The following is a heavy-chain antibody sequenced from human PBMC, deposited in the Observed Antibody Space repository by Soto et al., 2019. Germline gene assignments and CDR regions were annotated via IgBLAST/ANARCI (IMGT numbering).Heavy chain of an antibody. V-gene: IGHV4-4*02. D-gene: IGHD2-15*01. CDR3: ARGTYCSGGSCLSYYYYMDV. Sequence: SETLSLTCAVSSGSISSSNWWSWVRQPPGKGLEWIGEIYHSGSTNYNPSLKSRVTISVDKSKNQFSLKLSSVTAADTAVYYCARGTYCSGGSCLSYYYYMDVWGKGTKVTVSS. CDR1: SGSISSSNW. J-gene: IGHJ6*03. CDR2: IYHSGST.